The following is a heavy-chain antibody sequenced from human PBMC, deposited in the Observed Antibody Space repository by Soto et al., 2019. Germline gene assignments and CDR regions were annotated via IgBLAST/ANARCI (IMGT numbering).Heavy chain of an antibody. V-gene: IGHV3-33*01. CDR3: ARDPGVTHYYFDY. J-gene: IGHJ4*02. Sequence: QVQLVESGGGVVQPGRSLRLSCTVSGFTFSSYGFHWVRQAPGKGLEWVGLIWYDGSNKYYADSVKGRFIISRDKSKNTMYLQMNSLRAEDTAVYYCARDPGVTHYYFDYWGQGTLVTVSS. D-gene: IGHD2-21*02. CDR2: IWYDGSNK. CDR1: GFTFSSYG.